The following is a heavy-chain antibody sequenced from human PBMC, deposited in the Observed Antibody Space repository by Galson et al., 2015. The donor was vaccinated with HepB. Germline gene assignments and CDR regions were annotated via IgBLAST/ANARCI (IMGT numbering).Heavy chain of an antibody. D-gene: IGHD3-3*01. CDR3: ARVKRGEWYSFYYDSMDV. CDR1: EFILSMYW. CDR2: IKEDGSEK. Sequence: SLRLSCAASEFILSMYWMNWVRQAPGKGLEWVANIKEDGSEKNYVDSVKGRFTISRDNAKNSLYLQMNSLRAEDTAIYYCARVKRGEWYSFYYDSMDVWGQGTTVTVSS. J-gene: IGHJ6*02. V-gene: IGHV3-7*05.